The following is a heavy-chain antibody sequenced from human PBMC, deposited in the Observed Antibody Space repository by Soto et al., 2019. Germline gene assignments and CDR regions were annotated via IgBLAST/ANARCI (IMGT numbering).Heavy chain of an antibody. J-gene: IGHJ6*03. Sequence: SETLSLTCTVSGGSISSGGYYWSWIRQHPGKGLEWIGYIYYSGSTYYNPSLKSRVTISVDTSKNQFSLKLSSVTAADTAFYYCAGGRSIVVATRRLMDVWGKGTTVTVSS. D-gene: IGHD3-22*01. CDR1: GGSISSGGYY. V-gene: IGHV4-31*03. CDR2: IYYSGST. CDR3: AGGRSIVVATRRLMDV.